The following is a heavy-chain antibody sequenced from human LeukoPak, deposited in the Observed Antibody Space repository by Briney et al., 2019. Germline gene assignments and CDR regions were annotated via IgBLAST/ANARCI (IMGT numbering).Heavy chain of an antibody. Sequence: PGGSLRLSCAASGFTFSSYAMHWVRQAPGKGLEWVAVISYDGSNKSYADSVKGRITISRDNSKNTLYLQMNSLRAEDTAVYYCARDDSLPHYFGSGTYLDYWGQGTLVTVSS. J-gene: IGHJ4*02. CDR3: ARDDSLPHYFGSGTYLDY. D-gene: IGHD3-10*01. CDR2: ISYDGSNK. V-gene: IGHV3-30-3*01. CDR1: GFTFSSYA.